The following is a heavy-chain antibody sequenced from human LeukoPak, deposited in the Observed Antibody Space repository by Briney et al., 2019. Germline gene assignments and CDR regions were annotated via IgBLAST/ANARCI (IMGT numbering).Heavy chain of an antibody. D-gene: IGHD3-10*01. V-gene: IGHV3-23*01. CDR2: ISGSGGST. J-gene: IGHJ4*02. Sequence: RGSPRLSCAASGFTFSSYGMSWVRQAPGKGLEWVSAISGSGGSTYYADSVKGRFTISRDNSKNTLYLQMNSLRAEDTAVYYCARVTYGSGTYGAFDYWGQGTLVTVSS. CDR1: GFTFSSYG. CDR3: ARVTYGSGTYGAFDY.